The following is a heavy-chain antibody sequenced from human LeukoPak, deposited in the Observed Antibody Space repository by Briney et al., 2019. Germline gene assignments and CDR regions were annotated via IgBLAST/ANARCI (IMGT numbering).Heavy chain of an antibody. CDR3: ARGRYSSSWYSRGLGY. V-gene: IGHV4-34*01. CDR2: INHSGST. CDR1: GGSFSGYY. D-gene: IGHD6-13*01. J-gene: IGHJ4*02. Sequence: SETLPLTCAVYGGSFSGYYWSWIRQPPGKGLEWIGEINHSGSTNYNPSLKSRVTISVDTSKNQFSLKLSSVTAADTAVYYCARGRYSSSWYSRGLGYWGQGTLVTVSS.